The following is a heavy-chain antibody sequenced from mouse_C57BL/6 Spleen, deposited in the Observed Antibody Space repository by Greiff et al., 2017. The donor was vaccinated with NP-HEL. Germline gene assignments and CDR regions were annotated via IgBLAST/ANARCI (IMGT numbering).Heavy chain of an antibody. CDR1: GFTFSNYW. Sequence: EVKVEESGGGLVQPGGSMKLSCVASGFTFSNYWMNWVRQSPEKGLEWVAQISLKSDNYATHYAESVKGRITISRDDAKMIVYLQMNNLRAEDTGIYYCTFYDYDWFAYWGQGTLVTVSA. D-gene: IGHD2-4*01. CDR2: ISLKSDNYAT. V-gene: IGHV6-3*01. CDR3: TFYDYDWFAY. J-gene: IGHJ3*01.